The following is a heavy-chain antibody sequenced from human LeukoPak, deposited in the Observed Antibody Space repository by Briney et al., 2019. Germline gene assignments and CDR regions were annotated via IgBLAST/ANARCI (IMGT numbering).Heavy chain of an antibody. CDR2: MNPNSGNT. Sequence: GASVKVSCKASGYTFTSYDINWVRQATGQGLEWMGWMNPNSGNTGYAQKFQGRVTMTRNTSISTAYMELSSLRSEDTAVYYCARASRKWLRLRYYYYYMDVWGKGTTVTVSS. CDR3: ARASRKWLRLRYYYYYMDV. V-gene: IGHV1-8*01. J-gene: IGHJ6*03. D-gene: IGHD5-12*01. CDR1: GYTFTSYD.